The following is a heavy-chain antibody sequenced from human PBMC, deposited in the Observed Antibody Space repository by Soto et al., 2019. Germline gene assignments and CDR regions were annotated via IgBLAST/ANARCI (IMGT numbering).Heavy chain of an antibody. CDR3: AGLTGAGTFYYYYYGMDV. CDR1: GGSISSYY. J-gene: IGHJ6*02. Sequence: SETLSLTCTVSGGSISSYYWSWIRQPPGKGLEWIGYIYYSGSTNYNPSLKSRVTISVDTSKNQFSLKLSSVTAADTAVYYCAGLTGAGTFYYYYYGMDVWGQGTTVTVSS. V-gene: IGHV4-59*01. D-gene: IGHD6-19*01. CDR2: IYYSGST.